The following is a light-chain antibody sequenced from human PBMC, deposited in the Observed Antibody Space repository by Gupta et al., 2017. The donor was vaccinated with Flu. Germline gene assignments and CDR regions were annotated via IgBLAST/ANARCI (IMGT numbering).Light chain of an antibody. CDR2: LGS. CDR3: MQTLQTPYT. Sequence: VTPGEPASISCRSSQSLLHSNGYNYLDWYLQKPGQSPQLLIYLGSNRASGVTDRFSGSGSGTDFTLKISRGEAEDVGVYYCMQTLQTPYTFGQGTKLEIK. CDR1: QSLLHSNGYNY. V-gene: IGKV2-28*01. J-gene: IGKJ2*01.